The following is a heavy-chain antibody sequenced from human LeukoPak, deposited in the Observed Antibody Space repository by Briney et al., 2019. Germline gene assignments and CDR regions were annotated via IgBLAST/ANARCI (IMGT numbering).Heavy chain of an antibody. CDR1: GFIFSHYG. J-gene: IGHJ4*02. Sequence: GGSLRLSCAASGFIFSHYGMHWVRQAPGKGLEWVAVIQNDAGTENFADSVKGRFTISRDNSKNTVFLQMNSLRVEDTAVYYCARELSQIVWGGLDYGGQGTLVSVSS. V-gene: IGHV3-33*05. D-gene: IGHD2-21*01. CDR2: IQNDAGTE. CDR3: ARELSQIVWGGLDY.